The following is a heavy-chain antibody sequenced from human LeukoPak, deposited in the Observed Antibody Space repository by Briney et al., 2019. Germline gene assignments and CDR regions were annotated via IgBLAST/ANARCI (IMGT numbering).Heavy chain of an antibody. CDR1: GGSFSGYY. CDR2: INHSGST. Sequence: SETLSLTCAVYGGSFSGYYWSWIRQPPGKGLEWIGEINHSGSTNYNPSLKSRVTISVDTSKTQFSLKLSSVTAADTAVYYCAREVVAAAGFDYWGQGTLVTVSS. J-gene: IGHJ4*02. D-gene: IGHD6-13*01. V-gene: IGHV4-34*01. CDR3: AREVVAAAGFDY.